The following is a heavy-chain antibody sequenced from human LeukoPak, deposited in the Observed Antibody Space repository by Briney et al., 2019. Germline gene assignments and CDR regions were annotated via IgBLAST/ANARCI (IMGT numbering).Heavy chain of an antibody. Sequence: ASVKVSCKASGYTFTSYYMHWVRQAPGQGLEWMGIINPSGGSTSYAQKFQGRVTMTRDTSKNQFSLKLSSVTAADTAVYYCTRGTDITVAGNYWGQGTLVTVSS. CDR1: GYTFTSYY. CDR3: TRGTDITVAGNY. D-gene: IGHD6-19*01. V-gene: IGHV1-46*01. CDR2: INPSGGST. J-gene: IGHJ4*02.